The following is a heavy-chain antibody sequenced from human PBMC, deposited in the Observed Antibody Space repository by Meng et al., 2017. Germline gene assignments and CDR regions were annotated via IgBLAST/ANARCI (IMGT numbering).Heavy chain of an antibody. CDR3: ARMVDRDCSGGSCYSSKAFDI. V-gene: IGHV4-4*02. CDR1: GGSISSSNW. CDR2: IYHSGST. Sequence: GSLRLSCAVSGGSISSSNWWSWVRQPPGKGLEWIGEIYHSGSTNYNPSLKSRVTISVDKSKNQFSLKLSSVTAADTAVYYCARMVDRDCSGGSCYSSKAFDIWGQGTMVTVSS. J-gene: IGHJ3*02. D-gene: IGHD2-15*01.